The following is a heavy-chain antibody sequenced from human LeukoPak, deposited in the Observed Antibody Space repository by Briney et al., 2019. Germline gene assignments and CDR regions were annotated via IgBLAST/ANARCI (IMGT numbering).Heavy chain of an antibody. CDR3: AREGTYIHDI. V-gene: IGHV3-20*04. J-gene: IGHJ3*02. D-gene: IGHD1-14*01. Sequence: PGGSLRLSCAASGFTFDDYGMSWVRQAPGKGLEWVSAISGSGGSTYYADSVKGRFTISRDNAKNSLYLQMNSLRAEDTAVYYCAREGTYIHDIWGQGTMVTVSS. CDR2: ISGSGGST. CDR1: GFTFDDYG.